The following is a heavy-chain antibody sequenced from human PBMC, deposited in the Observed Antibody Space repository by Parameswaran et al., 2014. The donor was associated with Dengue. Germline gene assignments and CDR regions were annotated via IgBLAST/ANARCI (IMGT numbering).Heavy chain of an antibody. Sequence: RWIRQPPGKGLEWIGEINHSGSTNYNPSLKSRVTISVDTSKNQFSLKLSSVTAADTAVYYCARARITMVRGVIQIDAFDIWGQGTMVTVSS. V-gene: IGHV4-34*01. D-gene: IGHD3-10*01. CDR2: INHSGST. CDR3: ARARITMVRGVIQIDAFDI. J-gene: IGHJ3*02.